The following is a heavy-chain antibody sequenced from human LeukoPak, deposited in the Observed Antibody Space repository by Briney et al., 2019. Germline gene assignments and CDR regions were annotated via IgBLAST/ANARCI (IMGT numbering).Heavy chain of an antibody. J-gene: IGHJ4*02. CDR3: ARDHADTIGNY. D-gene: IGHD3-3*01. Sequence: GGSLRLSCAASGFTFSSYAMSWVRQAPGKGLEWVSAISCSGGSTYYADSVKGRFTISRDNSKNTLYLQMNSLRAEDTAVYYCARDHADTIGNYWGQGTLVTVSS. CDR2: ISCSGGST. V-gene: IGHV3-23*01. CDR1: GFTFSSYA.